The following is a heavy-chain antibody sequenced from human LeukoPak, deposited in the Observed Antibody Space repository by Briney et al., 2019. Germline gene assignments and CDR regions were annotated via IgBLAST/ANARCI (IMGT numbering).Heavy chain of an antibody. J-gene: IGHJ4*02. Sequence: SGTLSLTPAVYLGSPSVDYWSWIRQPPREGLEWSGEINNRGSTNYNPSPKSRVTIPADTPKTQLSLKPSSVTAADTAVYYSARGSYFSSTSCSPYYFDYWGQGTLVTVSS. V-gene: IGHV4-34*01. CDR3: ARGSYFSSTSCSPYYFDY. D-gene: IGHD2-2*01. CDR2: INNRGST. CDR1: LGSPSVDY.